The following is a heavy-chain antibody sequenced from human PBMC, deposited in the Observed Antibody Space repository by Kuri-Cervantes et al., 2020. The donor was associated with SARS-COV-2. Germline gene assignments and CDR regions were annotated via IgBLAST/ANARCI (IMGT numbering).Heavy chain of an antibody. CDR3: ARGDIHLGYCSSTSCAYYFDY. V-gene: IGHV1-69*13. J-gene: IGHJ4*02. CDR2: IIPIFGTA. CDR1: GGTFSSYA. D-gene: IGHD2-2*01. Sequence: SVKVSCKASGGTFSSYAISWVRQAPGQGLEWMGRIIPIFGTANNAQKFQGRVTITADESTSTAYMELRSLRSDDTAVYYCARGDIHLGYCSSTSCAYYFDYWGQGTLVTVSS.